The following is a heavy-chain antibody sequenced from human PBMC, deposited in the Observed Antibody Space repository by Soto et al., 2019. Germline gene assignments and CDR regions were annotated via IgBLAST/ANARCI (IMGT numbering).Heavy chain of an antibody. J-gene: IGHJ4*02. CDR2: ISGSGGST. V-gene: IGHV3-23*01. CDR1: GLTFKSYA. D-gene: IGHD2-15*01. CDR3: AKGQYSGVVGGLDY. Sequence: EVHLLESGGGLVQPGGSLRLSCAASGLTFKSYAMSWVRQAPGKGLEWVSGISGSGGSTDYADSVKGRFTISRDNSKNTLYLQMNSLRVEDTALYYCAKGQYSGVVGGLDYWGQGTLVTVSS.